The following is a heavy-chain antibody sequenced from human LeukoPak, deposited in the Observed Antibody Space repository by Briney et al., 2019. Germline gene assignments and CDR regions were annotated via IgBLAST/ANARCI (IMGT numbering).Heavy chain of an antibody. CDR1: GFTFSSYW. V-gene: IGHV3-74*01. J-gene: IGHJ3*02. Sequence: GGSLRLSCAASGFTFSSYWMHWVRQGPGKGPVWVSRIYSDGSRTTYADSVKGRFTISGDNAKNTLYLQMNSLRAEDTAVYYCAKDRGGSYYDDAFDIWGQGTMVTVSS. D-gene: IGHD1-26*01. CDR2: IYSDGSRT. CDR3: AKDRGGSYYDDAFDI.